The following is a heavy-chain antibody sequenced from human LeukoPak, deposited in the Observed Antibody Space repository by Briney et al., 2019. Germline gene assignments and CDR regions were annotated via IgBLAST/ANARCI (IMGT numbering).Heavy chain of an antibody. V-gene: IGHV4-31*03. CDR2: IYYSGST. CDR3: AREGGPYRPLDY. Sequence: SQTLSLTCTVSGGSISSGGYYWSWIRQHPGKGLEWIGYIYYSGSTYYNPSLKSRITISVDTSKNQFSLKLSSVTAADTAVYYCAREGGPYRPLDYSGQGTLVTVSS. J-gene: IGHJ4*02. CDR1: GGSISSGGYY.